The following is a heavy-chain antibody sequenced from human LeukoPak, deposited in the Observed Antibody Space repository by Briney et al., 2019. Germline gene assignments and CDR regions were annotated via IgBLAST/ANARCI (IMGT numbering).Heavy chain of an antibody. CDR3: ARVTSLTGTIFDS. CDR2: INSDGSNT. Sequence: GGSLRLSRAASGFTFSSCWMHWVRQDPGKGLVWVARINSDGSNTSYADSVKGRFTISRDNAKNTLYLQMSSLRVEDTAVYYCARVTSLTGTIFDSWGQGTLVTLST. J-gene: IGHJ4*02. V-gene: IGHV3-74*01. D-gene: IGHD1-7*01. CDR1: GFTFSSCW.